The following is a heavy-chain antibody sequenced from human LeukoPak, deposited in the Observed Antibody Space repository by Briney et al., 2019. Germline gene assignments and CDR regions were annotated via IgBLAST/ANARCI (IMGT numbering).Heavy chain of an antibody. CDR2: IIPISGIA. V-gene: IGHV1-69*04. Sequence: ASVKVSCKASGGTFSSYAISWVRQAPGQGLEWMGRIIPISGIANYAQKLQGRVTITADKSTSTAYMELSSLRSEDTAVYYCARVVTPHDAFDIWGQGTMVTVSS. CDR1: GGTFSSYA. CDR3: ARVVTPHDAFDI. D-gene: IGHD5-18*01. J-gene: IGHJ3*02.